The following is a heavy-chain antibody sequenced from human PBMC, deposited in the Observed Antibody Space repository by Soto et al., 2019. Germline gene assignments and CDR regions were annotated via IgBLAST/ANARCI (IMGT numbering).Heavy chain of an antibody. D-gene: IGHD2-21*02. CDR2: IYKSATT. V-gene: IGHV4-30-4*01. Sequence: SETLSLTCSVSGDSISNLDYFWAWIRQPPGQALEYIGYIYKSATTYYNPSFESRVAISVDTSKNQFSLNLTSVTAADTAVYFCARGRYCLSGDCFPNWFDPWGQGTLVTVSS. J-gene: IGHJ5*02. CDR1: GDSISNLDYF. CDR3: ARGRYCLSGDCFPNWFDP.